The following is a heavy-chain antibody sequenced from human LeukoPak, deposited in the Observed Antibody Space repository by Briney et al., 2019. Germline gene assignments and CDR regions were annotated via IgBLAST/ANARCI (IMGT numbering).Heavy chain of an antibody. J-gene: IGHJ4*02. V-gene: IGHV1-3*01. CDR3: ARDGPYYDSSGYRY. D-gene: IGHD3-22*01. CDR2: INAGNGNT. CDR1: GYTFTSYA. Sequence: ASVKVSCTASGYTFTSYAMHWVRQAPGQRLEWMGWINAGNGNTKYSQKFQGRVTITRDTSASTAYMELSSLRSEDTAVYYCARDGPYYDSSGYRYWGQGTLVTVSS.